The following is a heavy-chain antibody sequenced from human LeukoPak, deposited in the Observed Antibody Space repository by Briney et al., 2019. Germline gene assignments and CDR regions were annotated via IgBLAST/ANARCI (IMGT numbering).Heavy chain of an antibody. D-gene: IGHD3-22*01. CDR1: GGSFSGYY. CDR2: INHSGST. CDR3: ARSVITNIFDY. Sequence: SETLSLTCAVYGGSFSGYYWSWIRQPLGKGLEWIGEINHSGSTNYNPSLKSRVTISVDTSKNQFSLKLSSVTAADTAVYYCARSVITNIFDYWGQGTLVTVSS. J-gene: IGHJ4*02. V-gene: IGHV4-34*01.